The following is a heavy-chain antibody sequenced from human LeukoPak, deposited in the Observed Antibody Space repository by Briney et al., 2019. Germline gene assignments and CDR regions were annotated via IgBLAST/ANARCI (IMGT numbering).Heavy chain of an antibody. D-gene: IGHD2-21*01. CDR2: MNPTSGDT. J-gene: IGHJ6*03. CDR3: ARVVMKAFYYYYMDV. CDR1: GYTFTSYG. Sequence: ASVKVSCKASGYTFTSYGISWVRQAPGQGLEWMGWMNPTSGDTGYAQKFQGRVTMTRSMSRNTAYMELSRLGSEDTAVYFCARVVMKAFYYYYMDVWGKGTTIIISS. V-gene: IGHV1-8*02.